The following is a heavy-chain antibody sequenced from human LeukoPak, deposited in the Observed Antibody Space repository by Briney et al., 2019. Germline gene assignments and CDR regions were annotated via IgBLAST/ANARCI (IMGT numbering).Heavy chain of an antibody. CDR3: ARRWPFDY. D-gene: IGHD4-23*01. CDR1: GHTFTGYY. Sequence: ASVKVSCKASGHTFTGYYMHWVRQAPGQGLEWMGIINPSGGSTSYAQKFQGRVTMTRDTSISTAYMELSRLRSDDTAVYYCARRWPFDYWGQGTLVTVSS. J-gene: IGHJ4*02. V-gene: IGHV1-46*01. CDR2: INPSGGST.